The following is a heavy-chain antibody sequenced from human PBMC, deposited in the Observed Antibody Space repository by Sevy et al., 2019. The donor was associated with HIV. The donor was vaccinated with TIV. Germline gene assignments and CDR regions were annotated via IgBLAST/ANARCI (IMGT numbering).Heavy chain of an antibody. CDR1: GYTFTDYD. Sequence: ASVKVSCKASGYTFTDYDITWARQVTGQGLELVGWMNPNSGHTAYTENFQGRVSTTRDTSISTAYMELSSLRSEDTAVYYCAKLASCGGDCYYFDFWGQGTLVTVSS. CDR3: AKLASCGGDCYYFDF. V-gene: IGHV1-8*01. D-gene: IGHD2-21*02. CDR2: MNPNSGHT. J-gene: IGHJ4*02.